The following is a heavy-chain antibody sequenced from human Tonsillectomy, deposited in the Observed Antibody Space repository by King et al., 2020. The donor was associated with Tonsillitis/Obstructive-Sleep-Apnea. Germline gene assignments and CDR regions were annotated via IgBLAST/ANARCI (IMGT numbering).Heavy chain of an antibody. J-gene: IGHJ4*02. V-gene: IGHV3-74*01. Sequence: VQLVDSGGGFVQPGGSLRLSCAASGFTFRTYWMHWVRQAPGKGLVWVSRIKSDGTVTNYADSVKGRFTISRDNAKNTLYLQMNSLRAEDTGVYFCARGEVYDFWGAYFDYWGRGPLVTVSS. CDR3: ARGEVYDFWGAYFDY. CDR1: GFTFRTYW. D-gene: IGHD3-3*01. CDR2: IKSDGTVT.